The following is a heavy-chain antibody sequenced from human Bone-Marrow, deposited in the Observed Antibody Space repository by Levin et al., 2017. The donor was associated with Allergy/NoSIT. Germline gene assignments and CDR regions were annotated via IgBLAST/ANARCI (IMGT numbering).Heavy chain of an antibody. V-gene: IGHV3-48*04. CDR1: GFTFSSYS. J-gene: IGHJ6*02. CDR3: ARDRPPPGYCSGGSCYRDYGMDV. Sequence: GESLRLSCAASGFTFSSYSMNWVRQAPGKGLEWVSYISSSSSTIYYADSVKGRFTISRDNAKNSLYLQMNSLRAEDTAVYYCARDRPPPGYCSGGSCYRDYGMDVWGQGTTVTVSS. CDR2: ISSSSSTI. D-gene: IGHD2-15*01.